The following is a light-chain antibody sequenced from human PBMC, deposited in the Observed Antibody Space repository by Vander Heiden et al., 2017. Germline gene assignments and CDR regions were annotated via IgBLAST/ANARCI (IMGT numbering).Light chain of an antibody. CDR3: QSYDNSLSV. CDR1: SSNIGAGYD. CDR2: GNS. V-gene: IGLV1-40*01. J-gene: IGLJ3*02. Sequence: QSVLTQPPSVSGAPGQRVTISCTGSSSNIGAGYDVHWYQQLPGTAPILLIYGNSNRPSGVPDRFSGSKSGTSASLAITGLQAEDEADYYCQSYDNSLSVFGGGTKLTVL.